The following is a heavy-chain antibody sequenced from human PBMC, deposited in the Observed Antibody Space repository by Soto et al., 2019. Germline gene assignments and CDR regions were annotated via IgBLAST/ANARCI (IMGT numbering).Heavy chain of an antibody. Sequence: QVQLVQSGAEVKKPGGSVKVSCKASGYAFSRNAISWVRQAPGQGLEWMGWISAYNGNTNYAQKFQGRVIMTADTSTSPAYLELRSLKSADTTVYYWARSLGGYKAVDYWSQGTLVAVSS. CDR3: ARSLGGYKAVDY. D-gene: IGHD5-18*01. CDR1: GYAFSRNA. V-gene: IGHV1-18*01. J-gene: IGHJ4*02. CDR2: ISAYNGNT.